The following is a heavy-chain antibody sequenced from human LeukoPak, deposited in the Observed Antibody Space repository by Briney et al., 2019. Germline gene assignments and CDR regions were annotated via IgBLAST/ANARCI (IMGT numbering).Heavy chain of an antibody. CDR2: ISYDGSIK. CDR3: ARAVIFSYGMDV. Sequence: GRSLRLSCAASGFTFSTYGVHCVRQAPRKGLEWVAFISYDGSIKYYADSVKGRFTISRDNSRSTLNLQMNSLKLEDTAIYYCARAVIFSYGMDVWGQGTTVTVSS. D-gene: IGHD4-11*01. V-gene: IGHV3-30-3*01. CDR1: GFTFSTYG. J-gene: IGHJ6*02.